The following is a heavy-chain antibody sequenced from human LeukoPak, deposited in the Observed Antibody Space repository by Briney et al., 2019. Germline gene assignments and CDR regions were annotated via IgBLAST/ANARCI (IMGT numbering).Heavy chain of an antibody. CDR2: ISYDGSNK. D-gene: IGHD3-10*01. V-gene: IGHV3-30*04. CDR3: ARGDGWGLIWFGELSYQTLDY. J-gene: IGHJ4*02. Sequence: GGSVRLSCAASGFTFSSYAMHWVRQAPGKGLEWVAVISYDGSNKYYADSVKGRFTISRDNSKNTLYLQMNSLRAEDTAVYYCARGDGWGLIWFGELSYQTLDYWGQGTLVTVSS. CDR1: GFTFSSYA.